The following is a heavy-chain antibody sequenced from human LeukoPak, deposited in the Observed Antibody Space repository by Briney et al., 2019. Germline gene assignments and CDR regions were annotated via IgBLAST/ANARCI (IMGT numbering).Heavy chain of an antibody. J-gene: IGHJ5*02. CDR2: IFYSGST. CDR1: GGSIRSYF. V-gene: IGHV4-59*04. D-gene: IGHD2-15*01. CDR3: ARQVCSAGSCYVGWFDP. Sequence: PSETLSLTCTVSGGSIRSYFWTWIRQPPGKGLEWIGNIFYSGSTYYNPSLKGRVTISVDTSKNQFSLRLSSVTAADTAVYYCARQVCSAGSCYVGWFDPWGQGTLVTVSS.